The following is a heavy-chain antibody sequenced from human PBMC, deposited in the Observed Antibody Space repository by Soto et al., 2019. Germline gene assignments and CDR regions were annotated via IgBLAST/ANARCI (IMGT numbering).Heavy chain of an antibody. V-gene: IGHV3-20*04. CDR3: ARIAVTGRGDFDY. Sequence: EVQLAESGGGVVRPGGSLRLSCAASGFTFDDFGMSWVRQVPGKGLEWVSGIYWDGGRTGYADSVRDRFTISRDNAKNSMFLQMNSLRVEDSALYYCARIAVTGRGDFDYWGQGTLVTVSS. J-gene: IGHJ4*02. CDR1: GFTFDDFG. D-gene: IGHD6-19*01. CDR2: IYWDGGRT.